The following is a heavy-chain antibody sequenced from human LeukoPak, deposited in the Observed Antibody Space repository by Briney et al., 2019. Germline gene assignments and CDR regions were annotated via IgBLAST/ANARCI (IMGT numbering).Heavy chain of an antibody. CDR3: VRHAYNYYDSTDPPFEFDP. V-gene: IGHV4-39*01. J-gene: IGHJ5*02. Sequence: NSSETLSLTCTVSGGSLSSSSYYWRWIRQPPGKGLEWIGSIYYSGSTYYNPSLKSRVTISVDTSKNQFSLKLSSVTAADTAVYYCVRHAYNYYDSTDPPFEFDPWGQGTLVTVSS. D-gene: IGHD3-22*01. CDR2: IYYSGST. CDR1: GGSLSSSSYY.